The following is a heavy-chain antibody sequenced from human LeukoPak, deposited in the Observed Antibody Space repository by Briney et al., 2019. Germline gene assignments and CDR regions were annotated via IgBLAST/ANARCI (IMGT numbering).Heavy chain of an antibody. CDR1: GYTFTSYG. CDR2: ISAYNGNT. CDR3: ARARGSSSWYGHSDY. V-gene: IGHV1-18*01. Sequence: ASVKVSCKASGYTFTSYGISWVRQAPGQGLEWMGWISAYNGNTNYAQKLQGRVTMTTDTSTSTAYMELRSLRSDDTAVYYCARARGSSSWYGHSDYWGRGTLVTVSS. J-gene: IGHJ4*02. D-gene: IGHD6-13*01.